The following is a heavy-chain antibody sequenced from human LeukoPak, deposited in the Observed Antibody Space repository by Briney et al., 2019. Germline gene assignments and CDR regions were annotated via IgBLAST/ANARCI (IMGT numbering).Heavy chain of an antibody. CDR2: VHHSGDT. Sequence: SETLSLTCTVSGDSVSSHYWVWIRQPPGKRLEWVGYVHHSGDTDYNPSLKSRVTISLDTSDNQFSLKLSSVTAADTAVYYCARSRAVAQVGGYNYDPLDVWGQGTTVTVSS. V-gene: IGHV4-59*08. CDR3: ARSRAVAQVGGYNYDPLDV. D-gene: IGHD5-24*01. CDR1: GDSVSSHY. J-gene: IGHJ6*02.